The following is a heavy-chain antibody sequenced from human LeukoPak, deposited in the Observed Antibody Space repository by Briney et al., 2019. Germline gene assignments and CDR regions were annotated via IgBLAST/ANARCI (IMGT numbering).Heavy chain of an antibody. CDR3: APTDADYDY. CDR2: ISGSGGST. D-gene: IGHD2-21*02. Sequence: GGSLRLSCAASGFTFSSYAMGSVRQAPGKGLEWVSAISGSGGSTYYADSVKGRFTISRDNSKNTLYLQMHSLRAEDTAVYYCAPTDADYDYWGQGTLVTVSS. J-gene: IGHJ4*02. V-gene: IGHV3-23*01. CDR1: GFTFSSYA.